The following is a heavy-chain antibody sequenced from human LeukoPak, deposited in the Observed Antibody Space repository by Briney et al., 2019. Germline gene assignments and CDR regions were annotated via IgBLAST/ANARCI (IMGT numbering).Heavy chain of an antibody. J-gene: IGHJ4*02. CDR2: IHAKSGKV. D-gene: IGHD4-23*01. V-gene: IGHV1-8*01. Sequence: ASVRVSCKTSGYTFRDYEINWVRQAPGLGLEWVAWIHAKSGKVGSAQKFQGRVTLTRDTSTETTFMELSGLTSDDSATYFCARGHYGGNRYFDNWGQGTLVTVSS. CDR3: ARGHYGGNRYFDN. CDR1: GYTFRDYE.